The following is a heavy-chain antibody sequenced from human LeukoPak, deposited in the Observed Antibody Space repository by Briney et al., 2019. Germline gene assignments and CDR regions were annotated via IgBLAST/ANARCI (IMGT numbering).Heavy chain of an antibody. CDR3: ARARGYGSGSYYKPGYYYYGMDV. J-gene: IGHJ6*02. V-gene: IGHV4-61*02. D-gene: IGHD3-10*01. CDR1: GGSISSGSYY. CDR2: IYTSGST. Sequence: SQTLSLTCTVSGGSISSGSYYWSWIRQPAGKGLEWIGRIYTSGSTNYNPSLKSRVTISVDTSKNQFSLKLSSVTAADTAVYYCARARGYGSGSYYKPGYYYYGMDVWGQGTTVTVSS.